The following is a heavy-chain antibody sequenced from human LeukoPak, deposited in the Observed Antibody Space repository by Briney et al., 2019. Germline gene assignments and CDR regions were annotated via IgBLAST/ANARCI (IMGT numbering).Heavy chain of an antibody. D-gene: IGHD5-12*01. CDR2: ISYSSSTI. J-gene: IGHJ4*02. CDR1: GFTFSSYS. CDR3: ARGPSGYHNT. V-gene: IGHV3-48*01. Sequence: PGGSLRLSCAASGFTFSSYSMNWARQAPGKGLEWVSYISYSSSTIYYADSVKGRFTISRDNAKNSLYLQMDSLRAEDTAVYYCARGPSGYHNTGGQGTLVTVSS.